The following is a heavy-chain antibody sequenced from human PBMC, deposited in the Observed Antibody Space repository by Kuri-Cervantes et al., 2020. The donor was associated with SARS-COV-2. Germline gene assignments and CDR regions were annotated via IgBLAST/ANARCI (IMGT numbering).Heavy chain of an antibody. D-gene: IGHD1-1*01. J-gene: IGHJ4*02. CDR2: IHSDGTT. V-gene: IGHV3-66*01. Sequence: GESLKISCAASGFIVSYMYMSWVRQAPGKGLEWVAVIHSDGTTYSADSVKGRFTISRDNAKNMLFLQMNSLRAEDAAVYYCVRDGDHWNFDYWGQGTLVTVSS. CDR3: VRDGDHWNFDY. CDR1: GFIVSYMY.